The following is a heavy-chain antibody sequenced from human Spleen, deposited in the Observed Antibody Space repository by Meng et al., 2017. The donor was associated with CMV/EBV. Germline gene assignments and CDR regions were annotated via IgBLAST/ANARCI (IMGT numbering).Heavy chain of an antibody. Sequence: QGELQESGPGLVTPSQPLSLTCTVSGASIGSGEYYWSWIRQPPGKGLEWIGYIYYSGSTYYNPSLKSRVTISVVTSTNQFSLKLSSVTAADTAVYYCARDVSRPSSGYYPRWFDPWGQGTLVTVSS. CDR1: GASIGSGEYY. V-gene: IGHV4-30-4*08. CDR2: IYYSGST. D-gene: IGHD3-22*01. J-gene: IGHJ5*02. CDR3: ARDVSRPSSGYYPRWFDP.